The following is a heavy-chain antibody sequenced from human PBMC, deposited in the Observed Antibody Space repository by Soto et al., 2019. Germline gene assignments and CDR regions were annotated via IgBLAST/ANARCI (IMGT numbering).Heavy chain of an antibody. CDR1: SFTFTSYD. CDR3: AEDPYGDSFF. CDR2: ISSDGTKK. Sequence: QVQLVESGGGVVQPGRSLRLSCAASSFTFTSYDLHWVRQAPGKGLEWVAFISSDGTKKYYADSVKGRFTISRDNSKNPLYLQMNSLRPEDKAVYHRAEDPYGDSFFWGQGTLLTVSS. J-gene: IGHJ4*02. D-gene: IGHD4-17*01. V-gene: IGHV3-30*18.